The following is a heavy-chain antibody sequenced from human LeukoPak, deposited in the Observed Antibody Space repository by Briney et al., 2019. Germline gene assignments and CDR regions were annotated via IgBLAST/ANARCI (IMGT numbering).Heavy chain of an antibody. CDR1: GFTVSSNY. CDR2: IYSGGST. D-gene: IGHD5-18*01. Sequence: GGSLRLSCAASGFTVSSNYMSWVRQAPGKGLEWVSVIYSGGSTYYADSVKGRFTISRDNAKNSLYLQMNSLRAEDTAVYYCARDRWGYSYGGDWGQGTLVTVSS. J-gene: IGHJ4*02. V-gene: IGHV3-66*01. CDR3: ARDRWGYSYGGD.